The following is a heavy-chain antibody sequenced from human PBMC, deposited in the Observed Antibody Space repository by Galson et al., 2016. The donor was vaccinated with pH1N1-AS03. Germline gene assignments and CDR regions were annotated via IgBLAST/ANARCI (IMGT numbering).Heavy chain of an antibody. CDR1: GFTFTNAW. D-gene: IGHD3-16*01. CDR3: TADLSAVTAGGVDY. CDR2: IKSKTDGGTT. V-gene: IGHV3-15*01. Sequence: SLRLSCAASGFTFTNAWMSWVRQAPGKGLEWVGRIKSKTDGGTTDYAAPVKSRFTISRDDSENTLYLQMDSLNTEDTAVYYCTADLSAVTAGGVDYWGRGTLVTVSS. J-gene: IGHJ4*02.